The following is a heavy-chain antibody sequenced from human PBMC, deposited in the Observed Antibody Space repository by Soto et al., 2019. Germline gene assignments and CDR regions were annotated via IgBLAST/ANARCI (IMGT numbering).Heavy chain of an antibody. V-gene: IGHV4-61*01. D-gene: IGHD3-22*01. CDR1: GGSVSSGSYY. CDR3: ARGTTNDSSGYYYVGFDP. CDR2: IYYSGST. Sequence: SETLSLTCTASGGSVSSGSYYWSWIRQPPGKGLEWIGYIYYSGSTNYNPSLKSRVTISVDTSKNQFSLKLSSVTAADTAVYYCARGTTNDSSGYYYVGFDPWGQGTLVTVSS. J-gene: IGHJ5*02.